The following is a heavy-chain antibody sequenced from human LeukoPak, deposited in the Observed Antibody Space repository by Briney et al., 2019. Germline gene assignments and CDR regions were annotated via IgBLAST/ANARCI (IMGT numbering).Heavy chain of an antibody. J-gene: IGHJ2*01. V-gene: IGHV3-33*01. CDR1: GFSFSTYG. Sequence: GGSLRLSCEASGFSFSTYGMHWVRQAPGKGLEWVALIWFDGSNKHYADSVKGRFTISRDNSKNTMCLQMDSLRAEDTAVYYCARVVSYYGSSYRLLDLWGRGTLVTVSS. CDR2: IWFDGSNK. D-gene: IGHD3-10*01. CDR3: ARVVSYYGSSYRLLDL.